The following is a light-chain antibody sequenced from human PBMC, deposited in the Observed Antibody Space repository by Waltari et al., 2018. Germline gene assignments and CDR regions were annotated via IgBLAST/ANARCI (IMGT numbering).Light chain of an antibody. CDR2: DVN. V-gene: IGLV2-11*01. CDR3: CSYAGSQTSV. J-gene: IGLJ2*01. CDR1: SSDVGGYDY. Sequence: QSALTQPRSVSASPGQSVTISCTGTSSDVGGYDYVSWYQQHPGKAPKLMIYDVNKRPSGVPDRFSGSKSGNTASLTISGLQADDEADYYCCSYAGSQTSVFGGGTKVTVL.